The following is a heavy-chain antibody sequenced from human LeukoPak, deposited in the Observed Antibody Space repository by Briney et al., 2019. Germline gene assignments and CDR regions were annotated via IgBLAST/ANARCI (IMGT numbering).Heavy chain of an antibody. Sequence: SETLSLTCTVSGGSIGSGYYWAWIRQPPGKGLEWIGSIHCGGTTHYNPSLQSRVTISADTSKNQFALDLRSVTAADTAVYYCTRDIGDFVSDFWGQGALVTVSS. CDR3: TRDIGDFVSDF. CDR2: IHCGGTT. J-gene: IGHJ4*02. CDR1: GGSIGSGYY. D-gene: IGHD2-21*02. V-gene: IGHV4-39*02.